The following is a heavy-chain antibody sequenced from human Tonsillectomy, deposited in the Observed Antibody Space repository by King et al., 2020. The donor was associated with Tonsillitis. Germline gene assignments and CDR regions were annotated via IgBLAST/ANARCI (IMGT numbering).Heavy chain of an antibody. CDR1: GFTFSSYA. CDR2: ISGSGGST. D-gene: IGHD3-3*01. Sequence: VQLVESGGGLVQPGGSLRLSCAASGFTFSSYAMSWVRQAPGKGLEWVSAISGSGGSTYYADSVKGRFTISRDNSKNTLYLQMNSLRAEDTAVYYCAKDLAGYFWSGYPLDLDYWGQGTLVTVSS. J-gene: IGHJ4*02. CDR3: AKDLAGYFWSGYPLDLDY. V-gene: IGHV3-23*04.